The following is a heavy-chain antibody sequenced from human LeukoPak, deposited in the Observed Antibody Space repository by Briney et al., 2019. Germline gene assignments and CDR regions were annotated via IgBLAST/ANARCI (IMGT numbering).Heavy chain of an antibody. J-gene: IGHJ4*02. D-gene: IGHD1-26*01. CDR3: AKDVGKWESLHFFDY. CDR1: GFTFSTNA. Sequence: GGSLRLSCLTSGFTFSTNAMGWVRQAPGKGLEWISGISGSGASTYYADSVTGRFTISRDNSRNTLYLQMNSLRGDDTAVYYCAKDVGKWESLHFFDYWGQGTLVTVSS. CDR2: ISGSGAST. V-gene: IGHV3-23*01.